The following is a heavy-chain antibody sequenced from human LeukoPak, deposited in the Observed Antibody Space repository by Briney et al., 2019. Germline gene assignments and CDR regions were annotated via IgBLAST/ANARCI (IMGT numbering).Heavy chain of an antibody. CDR3: ARRSDSDAFDI. D-gene: IGHD3-22*01. CDR2: IREDGSEK. Sequence: GGSLRLSCAASGFTFSSYWMTWVRQAPGKGLEWVANIREDGSEKYYVDSVKGRFTISRDNAKNSLYLQVNSLRAEDTAVYYCARRSDSDAFDIWGQGTMVTVSS. J-gene: IGHJ3*02. V-gene: IGHV3-7*01. CDR1: GFTFSSYW.